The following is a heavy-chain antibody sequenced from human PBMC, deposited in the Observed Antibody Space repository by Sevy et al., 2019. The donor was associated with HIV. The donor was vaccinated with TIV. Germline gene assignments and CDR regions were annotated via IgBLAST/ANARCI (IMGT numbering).Heavy chain of an antibody. D-gene: IGHD3-16*01. CDR3: AKLHSRMIPGNGALDY. Sequence: GGSLRLSCTASGFSFSNYVMAWVRHAPGKGLEWVSSVSPTSLSTYYAESVKGRFTISRDNSKNTLYLQMNSLRAEDTAIYYCAKLHSRMIPGNGALDYWGRGTLVTVSS. J-gene: IGHJ4*01. V-gene: IGHV3-23*01. CDR2: VSPTSLST. CDR1: GFSFSNYV.